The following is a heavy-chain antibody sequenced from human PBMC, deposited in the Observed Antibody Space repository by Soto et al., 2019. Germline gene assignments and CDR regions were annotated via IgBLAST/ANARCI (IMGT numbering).Heavy chain of an antibody. CDR1: GYNFNSYT. CDR2: ISAYNGNT. D-gene: IGHD1-26*01. J-gene: IGHJ4*02. V-gene: IGHV1-18*01. Sequence: ASVKVSCKASGYNFNSYTISWVRQAHGQGLEWMGRISAYNGNTNYAQKFQGRVTMTEDTSTDTAYMELSSLRSEDTAVYYCATDLRWELLWVDFDYWGQGTLVTLSS. CDR3: ATDLRWELLWVDFDY.